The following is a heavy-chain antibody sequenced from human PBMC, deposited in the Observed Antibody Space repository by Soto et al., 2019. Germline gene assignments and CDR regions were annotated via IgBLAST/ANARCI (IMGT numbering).Heavy chain of an antibody. D-gene: IGHD3-16*02. J-gene: IGHJ5*02. CDR3: ARAPSGITFGGVIVTSNWFDP. CDR2: INHSGST. V-gene: IGHV4-34*01. CDR1: GGSFSGYY. Sequence: SETLSLTCAVYGGSFSGYYWSWIRQPPGKGLEWIGEINHSGSTNYNPSLKSRVTISVDTSKNQFSLKLSSVTAADTAVYYCARAPSGITFGGVIVTSNWFDPWGQGTLVTVSS.